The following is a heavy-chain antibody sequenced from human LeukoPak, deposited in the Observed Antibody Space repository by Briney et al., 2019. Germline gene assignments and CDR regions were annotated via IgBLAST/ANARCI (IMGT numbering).Heavy chain of an antibody. CDR1: GGSISSISSNNYH. D-gene: IGHD3-22*01. CDR3: ARVSMIVVVNWFDP. V-gene: IGHV4-39*07. J-gene: IGHJ5*02. CDR2: IYYSGST. Sequence: SETLSLTCIVSGGSISSISSNNYHWGWIRQPPGKGLEWIGSIYYSGSTYYNPSLKSRVTISVDTSKNQFSLKLSSVTAADTAVYYCARVSMIVVVNWFDPWGQGTLVTVSS.